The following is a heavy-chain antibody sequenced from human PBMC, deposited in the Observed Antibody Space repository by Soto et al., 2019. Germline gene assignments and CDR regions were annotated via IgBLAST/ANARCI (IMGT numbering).Heavy chain of an antibody. J-gene: IGHJ6*02. Sequence: GGSLRLSCAASGFTFSSYAMSWVRQAPGKGLEWVSAISGSGGSTYYADSVRGRFTISRDNSKNTLYLQMNSLRAEDTAVYYCAKDRAAGDYYYYYGMDVWGQGTTVTVSS. D-gene: IGHD6-13*01. V-gene: IGHV3-23*01. CDR1: GFTFSSYA. CDR3: AKDRAAGDYYYYYGMDV. CDR2: ISGSGGST.